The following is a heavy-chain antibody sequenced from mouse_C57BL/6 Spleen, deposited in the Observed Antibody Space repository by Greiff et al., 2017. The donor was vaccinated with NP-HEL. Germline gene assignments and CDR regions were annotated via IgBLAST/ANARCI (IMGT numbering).Heavy chain of an antibody. V-gene: IGHV1-69*01. CDR3: AYYYGSRAPSYWYFDV. J-gene: IGHJ1*03. Sequence: QVQLQQPGAELVMPGASVKLSCKASGYTFTSYWMHWVKQRPGQGLEWIGEIDPSDSYTNYNQKFKGKSTLTVDKSSSTAYMQLSSLTSEDSAVYYCAYYYGSRAPSYWYFDVWGTGTTVTASS. CDR2: IDPSDSYT. D-gene: IGHD1-1*01. CDR1: GYTFTSYW.